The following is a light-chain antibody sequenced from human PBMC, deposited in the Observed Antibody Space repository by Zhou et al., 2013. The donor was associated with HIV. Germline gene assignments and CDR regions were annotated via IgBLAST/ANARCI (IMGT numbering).Light chain of an antibody. J-gene: IGKJ3*01. CDR3: QQSHGAPFT. CDR1: QSISSY. V-gene: IGKV1-39*01. Sequence: DIQMTQSPSSLSASVGDRVTITCRASQSISSYLNWYQQRPGKAPKLLIYSASTVQSGVPSRFSGSGSGTDFTLTITGLRPEDFATYYCQQSHGAPFTFGPGTRVDL. CDR2: SAS.